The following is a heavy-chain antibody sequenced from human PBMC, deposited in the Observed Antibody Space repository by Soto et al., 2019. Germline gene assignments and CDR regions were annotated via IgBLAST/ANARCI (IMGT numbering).Heavy chain of an antibody. CDR2: IKREGSER. J-gene: IGHJ4*02. CDR1: GFTFSDYW. CDR3: ARDPGSSGYFPLVDQ. V-gene: IGHV3-7*03. Sequence: EVQLVESGGGLVQPGGSVRLSCAASGFTFSDYWMSWVRQAPGKGLEWVANIKREGSERYYVESVKSRFTISRDNAKNSVYLQMHSLRAEDTAVYYCARDPGSSGYFPLVDQWGQGTLVSVSS. D-gene: IGHD3-22*01.